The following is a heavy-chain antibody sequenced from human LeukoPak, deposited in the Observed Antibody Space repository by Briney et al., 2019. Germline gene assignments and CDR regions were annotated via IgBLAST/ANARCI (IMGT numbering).Heavy chain of an antibody. J-gene: IGHJ4*02. V-gene: IGHV3-9*01. D-gene: IGHD3-10*01. Sequence: GGSLRLSCAASGFTFSNAWMSWVRQAPGKGLEWVSGISWNSGSIGYADSVKGRFTISRDNAKNSLYLQMNSLRAEDTALYYCAKAGFGIVELNNYFDYWGQGTLVTVSS. CDR1: GFTFSNAW. CDR2: ISWNSGSI. CDR3: AKAGFGIVELNNYFDY.